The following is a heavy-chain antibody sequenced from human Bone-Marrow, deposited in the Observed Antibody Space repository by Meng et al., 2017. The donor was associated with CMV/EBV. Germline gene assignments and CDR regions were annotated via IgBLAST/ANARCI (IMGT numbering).Heavy chain of an antibody. D-gene: IGHD1-1*01. V-gene: IGHV4-38-2*02. CDR3: ARGSTGWGV. Sequence: GSLRLSCTVSGYSISSGYYWGWIRQPPGKGLEWIGSIYHSGSTYYNPSLKSRVTISVDTSKNQFSLKLSSVTAADTAVYYCARGSTGWGVWGQGTTVTVSS. CDR2: IYHSGST. CDR1: GYSISSGYY. J-gene: IGHJ6*02.